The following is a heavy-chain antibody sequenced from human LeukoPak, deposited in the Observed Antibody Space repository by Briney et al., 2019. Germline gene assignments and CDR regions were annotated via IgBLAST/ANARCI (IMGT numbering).Heavy chain of an antibody. CDR3: ARGSKWRYYYDSSGYYYFDY. Sequence: SETLSLTCAVYGGSFSGYYWSWIRQPPGKGLECIGEINHSGSTNYNPSLKSRVTISVDTSKNQFSLKLNSVTAADTAVYYCARGSKWRYYYDSSGYYYFDYWGQGTLVTVSS. J-gene: IGHJ4*02. CDR2: INHSGST. V-gene: IGHV4-34*01. CDR1: GGSFSGYY. D-gene: IGHD3-22*01.